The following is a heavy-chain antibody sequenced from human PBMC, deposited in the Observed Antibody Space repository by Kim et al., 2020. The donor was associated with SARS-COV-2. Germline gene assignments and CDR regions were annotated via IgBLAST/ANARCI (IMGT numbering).Heavy chain of an antibody. CDR1: GGSFSGYY. J-gene: IGHJ6*02. CDR2: INHSGST. V-gene: IGHV4-34*01. D-gene: IGHD4-4*01. Sequence: SETLSLTCAVYGGSFSGYYWSWIRQPPGKGLEWIGEINHSGSTNYNPSLKSRVTISVDTSKNQFSLKLSSVTAADTAVYYCASRQGSNYPRPYYYYGMDVWGQGTTVTVSS. CDR3: ASRQGSNYPRPYYYYGMDV.